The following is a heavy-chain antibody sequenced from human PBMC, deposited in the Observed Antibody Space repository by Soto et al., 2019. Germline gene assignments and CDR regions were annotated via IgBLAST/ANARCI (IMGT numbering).Heavy chain of an antibody. J-gene: IGHJ6*02. Sequence: QVQLVQSGAEVKKPGASVKVSCKASGYTFTSYDINWVRQATGQGLEWMGWMNPNSGNTGYAQKFQGRVTMTRNTSISTAYMELSSLRSEDTAVYHCARGSRGYFDWLLPYYSGMDVWGQGTTVTVSS. D-gene: IGHD3-9*01. V-gene: IGHV1-8*01. CDR1: GYTFTSYD. CDR2: MNPNSGNT. CDR3: ARGSRGYFDWLLPYYSGMDV.